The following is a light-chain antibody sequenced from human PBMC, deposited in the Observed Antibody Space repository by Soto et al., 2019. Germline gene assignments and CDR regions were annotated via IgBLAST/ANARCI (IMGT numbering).Light chain of an antibody. CDR1: GSNIAFDT. V-gene: IGLV1-44*01. CDR3: AAWDGSVYV. Sequence: QSVLSQPPSASGTPGHRFTISCSGSGSNIAFDTVDWYQQLPGAAPKFLIYSNSQRPLGVPVRFSGSKSGTSASLAISGLQSEDEADYYCAAWDGSVYVFGIGTKVTVL. J-gene: IGLJ1*01. CDR2: SNS.